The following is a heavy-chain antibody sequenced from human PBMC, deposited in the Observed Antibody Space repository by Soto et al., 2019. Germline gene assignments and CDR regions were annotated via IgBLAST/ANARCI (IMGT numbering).Heavy chain of an antibody. J-gene: IGHJ4*02. Sequence: SVKVSCKAAGGTFSSYDISWVRQAPGQGLEWMGGIIPMYGTATHTQNFQGRLTITADESTSTAYMELSSLRSEDTAVYFCARSVGVTTLSYLDYWGQGTLVTVSS. V-gene: IGHV1-69*13. CDR3: ARSVGVTTLSYLDY. CDR1: GGTFSSYD. CDR2: IIPMYGTA. D-gene: IGHD1-26*01.